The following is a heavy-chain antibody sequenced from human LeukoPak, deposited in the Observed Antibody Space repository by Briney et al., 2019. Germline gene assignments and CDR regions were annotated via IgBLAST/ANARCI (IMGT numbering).Heavy chain of an antibody. V-gene: IGHV3-11*05. CDR1: GFTFSDYY. J-gene: IGHJ4*02. D-gene: IGHD2-15*01. CDR2: ISSSSSYT. CDR3: ARGYCNGGYCLPHY. Sequence: GGSLRLSCAASGFTFSDYYMSWIRQAPGKGLEWVSYISSSSSYTNYADSVKGRFTISRDNAKNSLYLQMNSLRVEDTAVYFCARGYCNGGYCLPHYWGQGTLVTVSS.